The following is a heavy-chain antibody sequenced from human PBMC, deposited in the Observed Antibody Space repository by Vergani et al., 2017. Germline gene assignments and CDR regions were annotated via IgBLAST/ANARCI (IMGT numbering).Heavy chain of an antibody. Sequence: QVQLVQSGAEVKKPGASVKVSCKASGYTFTSYYMHWVRQAPGQGLEWMGIINPSGGSTSYAQKFQGRVTITADESTSTAYMELSSLRSEDTAVYYCARYIRGSEGYCSGGSCYPPFNWFDPWGQGTLVTVSS. D-gene: IGHD2-15*01. CDR2: INPSGGST. CDR3: ARYIRGSEGYCSGGSCYPPFNWFDP. V-gene: IGHV1-46*01. CDR1: GYTFTSYY. J-gene: IGHJ5*02.